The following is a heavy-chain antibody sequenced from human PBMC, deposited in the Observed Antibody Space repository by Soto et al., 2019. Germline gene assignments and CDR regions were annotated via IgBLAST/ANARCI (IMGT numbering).Heavy chain of an antibody. CDR1: GFTFSSYA. CDR2: ISYDGSNK. CDR3: ARGARRYSSSPNFDY. Sequence: QVQLVESGGGVVQPGRSLRLSCAASGFTFSSYAMHWVRQAPGKGLEWVAVISYDGSNKYYADSVKGRFTISRDNSKNTLYQQMKRVRAEDTAVYYCARGARRYSSSPNFDYWGQGTLVTVSS. J-gene: IGHJ4*02. D-gene: IGHD6-6*01. V-gene: IGHV3-30-3*01.